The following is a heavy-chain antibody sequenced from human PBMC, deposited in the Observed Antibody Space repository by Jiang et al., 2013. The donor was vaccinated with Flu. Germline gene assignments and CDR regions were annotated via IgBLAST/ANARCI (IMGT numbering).Heavy chain of an antibody. CDR2: ISPLFGPP. D-gene: IGHD5-24*01. Sequence: GAEVKKPGASVKVSCKASGDTFSSFAISWVRQAPGQGLEWMGEISPLFGPPKYAQRFKGRVTISADEFTSTSYMEVTSLRSDDTAIYYCARDRERFDPWGQGTLVTVSS. CDR3: ARDRERFDP. V-gene: IGHV1-69*13. J-gene: IGHJ5*02. CDR1: GDTFSSFA.